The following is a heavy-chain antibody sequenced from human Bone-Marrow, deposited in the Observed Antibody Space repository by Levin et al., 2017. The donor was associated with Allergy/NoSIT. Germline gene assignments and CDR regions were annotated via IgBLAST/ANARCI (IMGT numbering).Heavy chain of an antibody. V-gene: IGHV1-69*13. CDR1: GGTFKTNA. Sequence: SVKVSCKASGGTFKTNAISWVRQAPGQGLEWMGGIIPILGTENYAHNFQGRVTITADESSNTAYMVLTSLRFEDTAVYYCARGKAYTSGWYDYWGQGTLVTVSS. CDR2: IIPILGTE. D-gene: IGHD6-19*01. CDR3: ARGKAYTSGWYDY. J-gene: IGHJ4*02.